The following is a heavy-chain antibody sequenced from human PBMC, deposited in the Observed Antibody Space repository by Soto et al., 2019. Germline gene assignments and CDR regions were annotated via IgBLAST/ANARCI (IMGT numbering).Heavy chain of an antibody. CDR2: ISDDGSNK. V-gene: IGHV3-30-3*01. Sequence: PGGSLRLSCAASGFTFSSYSMHWVRQAPGKGLEWVSVISDDGSNKYYADSVKGRFTISRDNSMNTLYLQMNTLRAEDTAVYYCAKVSSAWYAGFFDLWGQGTLVTVSS. D-gene: IGHD2-8*01. CDR1: GFTFSSYS. CDR3: AKVSSAWYAGFFDL. J-gene: IGHJ4*02.